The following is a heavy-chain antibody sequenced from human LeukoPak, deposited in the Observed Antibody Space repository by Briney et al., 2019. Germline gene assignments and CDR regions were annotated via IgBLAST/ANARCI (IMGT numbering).Heavy chain of an antibody. CDR3: ARYSYGYGIDC. CDR1: GFTFSSYG. D-gene: IGHD5-18*01. J-gene: IGHJ4*02. V-gene: IGHV3-NL1*01. Sequence: GGSLRLSCAASGFTFSSYGMHWVRQAPGKGLEWVSVIYSDGSTYYADSVKGRFTISRDSSKNTLYLQMNSVRAEDTAVYYCARYSYGYGIDCWGQGTLVTVSS. CDR2: IYSDGST.